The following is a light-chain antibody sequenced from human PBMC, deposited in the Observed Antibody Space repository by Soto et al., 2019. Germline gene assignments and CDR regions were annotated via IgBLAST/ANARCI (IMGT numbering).Light chain of an antibody. V-gene: IGKV3-11*01. CDR3: QQRSNWLT. Sequence: EIVLTQSPATLSLSPGERATLSCRASQSVSSYLAWYQQKPGQAPRLLIYDASNRATGIPARFSGSGSGTDFTLTISSLAPDEVAVYYCQQRSNWLTFGGGTKVEIK. J-gene: IGKJ4*01. CDR2: DAS. CDR1: QSVSSY.